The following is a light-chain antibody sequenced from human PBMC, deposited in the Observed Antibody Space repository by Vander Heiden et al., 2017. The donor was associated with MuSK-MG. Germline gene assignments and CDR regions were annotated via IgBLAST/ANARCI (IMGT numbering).Light chain of an antibody. V-gene: IGKV4-1*01. CDR3: QQNDSTPQVT. CDR1: QSVLYSSNNKNY. J-gene: IGKJ4*01. Sequence: DIVMTQSPDSLAVSLGERATINCKSSQSVLYSSNNKNYLAWYQQKPGQPPKLLIYWASTRESGVPDRFSGSGYGTDFTLTISSLQAEDVAVYYCQQNDSTPQVTFGGGTKVEIK. CDR2: WAS.